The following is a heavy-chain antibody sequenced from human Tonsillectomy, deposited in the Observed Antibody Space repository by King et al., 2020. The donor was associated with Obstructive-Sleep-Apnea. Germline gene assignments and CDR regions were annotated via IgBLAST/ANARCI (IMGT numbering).Heavy chain of an antibody. CDR2: ISYDGRNK. Sequence: VQLVESGGGVVQPGRSLRLSCAASGFTFSNYGIHWVRQAPGKGLEWVAVISYDGRNKYCADSVKGRFTISRDNSKNTLYLQMNSLRPEDTAVYYCAKVRELLFGELLANYDYYGMDVWGQGTTVTVSS. CDR1: GFTFSNYG. CDR3: AKVRELLFGELLANYDYYGMDV. J-gene: IGHJ6*02. D-gene: IGHD3-10*01. V-gene: IGHV3-30*18.